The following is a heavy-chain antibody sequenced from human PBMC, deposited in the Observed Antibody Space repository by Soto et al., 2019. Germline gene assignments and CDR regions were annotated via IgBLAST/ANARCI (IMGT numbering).Heavy chain of an antibody. Sequence: QVQLQESGPGLVKPSETLSLTCTVSGGSVSSGSYYWSWIRQPPGKGLAWIGYIYYSGSTNYNPSLKSRVTRSVDRSKNQFSLKLSSVTAADTAVYYCAREGSSGYVGWFDPWGQGTLVTVSS. J-gene: IGHJ5*02. V-gene: IGHV4-61*01. D-gene: IGHD3-22*01. CDR1: GGSVSSGSYY. CDR2: IYYSGST. CDR3: AREGSSGYVGWFDP.